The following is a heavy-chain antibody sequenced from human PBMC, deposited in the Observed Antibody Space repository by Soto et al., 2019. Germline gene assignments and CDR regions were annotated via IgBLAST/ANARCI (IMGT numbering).Heavy chain of an antibody. CDR1: GGSISSSGYY. CDR2: IYDSGST. V-gene: IGHV4-39*01. Sequence: PSEARCLTCSGSGGSISSSGYYGGWIRQPPGKGLEWIGSIYDSGSTFYNPSLKSRVTISVDTSKNQFSLKLSSVTAANTAVYYCAGLGLLLIVYPLWRFAYWGQGTLVPVSS. J-gene: IGHJ4*02. D-gene: IGHD2-8*01. CDR3: AGLGLLLIVYPLWRFAY.